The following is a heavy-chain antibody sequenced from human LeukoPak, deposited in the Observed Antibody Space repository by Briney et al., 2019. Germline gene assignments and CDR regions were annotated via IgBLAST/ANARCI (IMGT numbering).Heavy chain of an antibody. Sequence: SETLSLTCTVSGGSISSSSYYWGWIRQPPGKGLEWIGSIYYSGSTYYNPSPKSRVTISVDTSKNQFSLKLSSVTAADTAVYYCASHRAAWGGAFDIWGQGTMVTVSS. CDR3: ASHRAAWGGAFDI. CDR2: IYYSGST. D-gene: IGHD1-26*01. V-gene: IGHV4-39*07. CDR1: GGSISSSSYY. J-gene: IGHJ3*02.